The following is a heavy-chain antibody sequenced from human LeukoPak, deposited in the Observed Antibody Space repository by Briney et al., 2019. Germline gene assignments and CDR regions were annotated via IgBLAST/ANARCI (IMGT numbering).Heavy chain of an antibody. J-gene: IGHJ5*02. CDR3: ARGCCSSTSCYTNWFDP. Sequence: SSETLSLTCAVSGGSISSGGYSWSWIRQPPGKGLEWIGYIYHSGSTYYNPSLKSRVTISVDRSKNQFSLKLSSVTAADTAVYYCARGCCSSTSCYTNWFDPWGQGTLVTVSS. CDR2: IYHSGST. CDR1: GGSISSGGYS. D-gene: IGHD2-2*02. V-gene: IGHV4-30-2*01.